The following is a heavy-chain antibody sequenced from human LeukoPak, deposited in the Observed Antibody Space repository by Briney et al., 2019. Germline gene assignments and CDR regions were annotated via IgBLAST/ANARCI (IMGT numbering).Heavy chain of an antibody. J-gene: IGHJ5*02. CDR2: ITRTSNNI. CDR1: GFSFKTYT. V-gene: IGHV3-48*01. D-gene: IGHD6-6*01. Sequence: PGGSLRLSCVASGFSFKTYTMNWVRQAPGKGLEWVSSITRTSNNIYYTDSVRGRFTISGDNSKNTLSLQMNSLRAEDTAIYYCARDLGQLHNNQGREGYNWFDPWGQGTLVTVSS. CDR3: ARDLGQLHNNQGREGYNWFDP.